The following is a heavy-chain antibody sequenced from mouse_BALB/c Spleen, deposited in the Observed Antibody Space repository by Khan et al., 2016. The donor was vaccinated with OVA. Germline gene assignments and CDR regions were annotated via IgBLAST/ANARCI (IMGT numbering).Heavy chain of an antibody. V-gene: IGHV5-6-5*01. CDR2: ISSGGGP. Sequence: EVELVESGGDSVKPGGSLKLSCAVSGFTFSTYAMSWVRQTPEKRLAWVASISSGGGPSYPDSVKARFTISRDNARKIGYLQMTSLRSEDMAMYYCAREAYRYDEYYFDYWGQGTTLTVSS. J-gene: IGHJ2*01. D-gene: IGHD2-14*01. CDR3: AREAYRYDEYYFDY. CDR1: GFTFSTYA.